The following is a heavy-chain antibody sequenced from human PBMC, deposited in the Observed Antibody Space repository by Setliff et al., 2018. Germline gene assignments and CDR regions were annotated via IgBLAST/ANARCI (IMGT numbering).Heavy chain of an antibody. Sequence: ASVKVSCKASGDPFNAYGVSWVRQAPGQGLEWMGWINPGSGATNLAQRFQGRVTMTRDTSISTAYMELSSLRSDDTAVYYCARFSGHNYGSFDSWGQGTLVTVSS. CDR3: ARFSGHNYGSFDS. CDR1: GDPFNAYG. J-gene: IGHJ4*02. CDR2: INPGSGAT. D-gene: IGHD5-18*01. V-gene: IGHV1-2*02.